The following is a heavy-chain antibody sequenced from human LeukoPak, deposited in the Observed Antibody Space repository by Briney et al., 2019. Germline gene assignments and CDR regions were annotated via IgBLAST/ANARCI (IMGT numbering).Heavy chain of an antibody. CDR1: GYTFTSYT. Sequence: ASVKVSCKASGYTFTSYTMNWVRQAPGQGLEWMGWINTNTGNPTYAQGFTGRFVFSLDTSVSTTYLQISSLKAEDTAVYYCARAYQRLGELSLPDYWGQGTLVTVSS. V-gene: IGHV7-4-1*02. D-gene: IGHD3-16*02. CDR2: INTNTGNP. CDR3: ARAYQRLGELSLPDY. J-gene: IGHJ4*02.